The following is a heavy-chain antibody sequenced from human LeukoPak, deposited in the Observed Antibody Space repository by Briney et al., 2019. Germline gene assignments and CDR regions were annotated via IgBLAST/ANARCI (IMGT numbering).Heavy chain of an antibody. J-gene: IGHJ4*02. CDR1: GGSISSSSCY. V-gene: IGHV4-39*02. CDR3: ARERPSYYDILTGYYPRSLPYYFDY. CDR2: IYYSGST. D-gene: IGHD3-9*01. Sequence: SETLSLTCTVSGGSISSSSCYWGWIRQPPGKGLEWIGSIYYSGSTYYNPSLKSRVTISVDTSKNQFSLKLSSVTAADTAVYYCARERPSYYDILTGYYPRSLPYYFDYWGQGTLVTVSS.